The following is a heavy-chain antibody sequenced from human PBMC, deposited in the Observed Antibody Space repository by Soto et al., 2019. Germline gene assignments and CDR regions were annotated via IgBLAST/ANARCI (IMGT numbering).Heavy chain of an antibody. CDR3: ASGVATRADYYGMDV. CDR1: GYTFTGYY. V-gene: IGHV1-2*02. D-gene: IGHD5-12*01. CDR2: INPNSGGT. J-gene: IGHJ6*02. Sequence: ASVKVSCKASGYTFTGYYMHWVRQAPGQGLEWIGWINPNSGGTNYAQKFQGRVTMTRDTSISTAYMELSRLRSDDTAVYYCASGVATRADYYGMDVWGQGTTVTVSS.